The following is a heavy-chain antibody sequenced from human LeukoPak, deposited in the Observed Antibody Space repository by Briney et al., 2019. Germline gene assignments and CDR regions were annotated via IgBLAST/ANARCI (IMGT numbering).Heavy chain of an antibody. CDR1: GGSFSGYY. CDR3: ARVRKGPLESFDY. V-gene: IGHV4-34*01. CDR2: INHSGST. Sequence: PSETLSLTCAVYGGSFSGYYWSWIRQPPGKGLEWIGEINHSGSTNHNPSLKSRVTISVDTSKNQFSLKLSSVTAADTAVYYCARVRKGPLESFDYWGQGTLVTVSS. D-gene: IGHD1-14*01. J-gene: IGHJ4*02.